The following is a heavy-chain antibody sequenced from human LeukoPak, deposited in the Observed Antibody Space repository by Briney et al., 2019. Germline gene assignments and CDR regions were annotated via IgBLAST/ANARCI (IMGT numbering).Heavy chain of an antibody. CDR2: INHSGST. Sequence: SETLSLTCAVYGGSFSGYYWSWIRQPPGKGLEWIGEINHSGSTNYNPSLKSRVTISVDTSKNQFSLKLSSVTAADTAVYYCARGGYYYGSGSYYNAFDYWGQGTLVTVSS. CDR3: ARGGYYYGSGSYYNAFDY. CDR1: GGSFSGYY. J-gene: IGHJ4*02. D-gene: IGHD3-10*01. V-gene: IGHV4-34*01.